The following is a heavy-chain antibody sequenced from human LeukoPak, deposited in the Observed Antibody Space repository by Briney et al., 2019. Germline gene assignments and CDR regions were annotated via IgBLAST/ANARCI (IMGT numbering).Heavy chain of an antibody. D-gene: IGHD3-9*01. CDR3: AKRPYFDWLSNPLFDY. CDR2: ISGSGGST. Sequence: GGSLRLSCAASGFTFSSYAMSWVRQAPGKGLEWVSAISGSGGSTYYADSVKGRFTISRDNSKNTLYLQMNSLRAEDTAVYYCAKRPYFDWLSNPLFDYWGQGTLVTVSS. V-gene: IGHV3-23*01. J-gene: IGHJ4*02. CDR1: GFTFSSYA.